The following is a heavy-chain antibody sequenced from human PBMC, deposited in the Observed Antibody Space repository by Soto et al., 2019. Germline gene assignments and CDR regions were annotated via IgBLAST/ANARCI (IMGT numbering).Heavy chain of an antibody. J-gene: IGHJ6*02. D-gene: IGHD2-2*01. V-gene: IGHV1-46*01. Sequence: GASVKVSCKASGYTFTSYYMHWVRQAPGQGLEWMGIINPSGGSTSYAQKFQGRVTMTRDTSTSTVYMELSSLRSEDTAVYYCARDIVVVPAALGVYYYYYGMDVWGQGTTVTVSS. CDR2: INPSGGST. CDR3: ARDIVVVPAALGVYYYYYGMDV. CDR1: GYTFTSYY.